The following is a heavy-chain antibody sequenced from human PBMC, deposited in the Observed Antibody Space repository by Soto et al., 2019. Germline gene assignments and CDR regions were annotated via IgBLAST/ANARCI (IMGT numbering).Heavy chain of an antibody. V-gene: IGHV1-46*01. D-gene: IGHD3-3*01. Sequence: ASVKVSCKASGYTFTSYYMHWVRQAPGQGLEWMGIINPSGGSTSYAQKFQGRVTMTRDTSTSTVYMELSSLRSEDTAVYYCARDRLLNYDFWSGYPIGMYVWGQGTTVTVSS. CDR3: ARDRLLNYDFWSGYPIGMYV. J-gene: IGHJ6*02. CDR2: INPSGGST. CDR1: GYTFTSYY.